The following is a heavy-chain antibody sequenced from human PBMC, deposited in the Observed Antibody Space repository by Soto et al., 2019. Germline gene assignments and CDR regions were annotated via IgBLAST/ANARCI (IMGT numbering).Heavy chain of an antibody. D-gene: IGHD3-3*01. J-gene: IGHJ6*02. CDR3: ARDLTPSGDYDFWSGYWHYYGMDV. CDR2: INPNSGGT. V-gene: IGHV1-2*04. CDR1: GYTFTGYY. Sequence: GASVKVSCKASGYTFTGYYMHWVRQAPGQGLEWMGWINPNSGGTNYAQKFQGWVTMTRDTSISTAYMELSRLRSDDTAVYYCARDLTPSGDYDFWSGYWHYYGMDVWGQGTTVTVSS.